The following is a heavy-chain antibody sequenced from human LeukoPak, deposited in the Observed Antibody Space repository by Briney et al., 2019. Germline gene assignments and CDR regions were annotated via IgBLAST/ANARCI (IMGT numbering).Heavy chain of an antibody. CDR2: ISGSSSYI. V-gene: IGHV3-21*01. Sequence: GGSLRLSCAASGFTFSNYNINWVRQAPGKGLEWVSSISGSSSYIYYADSVKGRFTISRDNAKNSLYLQMNSLRAEDTAVYYCARAGCSGGSCCDYWGQGTLVTVSS. J-gene: IGHJ4*02. CDR1: GFTFSNYN. D-gene: IGHD2-15*01. CDR3: ARAGCSGGSCCDY.